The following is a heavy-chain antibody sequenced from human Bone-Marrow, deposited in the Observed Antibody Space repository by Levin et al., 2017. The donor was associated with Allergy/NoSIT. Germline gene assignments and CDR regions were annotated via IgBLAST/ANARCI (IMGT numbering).Heavy chain of an antibody. D-gene: IGHD6-6*01. V-gene: IGHV3-23*01. J-gene: IGHJ4*02. CDR1: GFTFSSYA. CDR2: ISGSGGST. Sequence: PGGSLRLSCAASGFTFSSYAMSWVRQAPGKGLEWVSAISGSGGSTYYADSVKGRFTISRDNSKNTLYLQMNSLRAEDTAVYYCAKAAPPGFEYSSSSDYWGQGTLVTVSS. CDR3: AKAAPPGFEYSSSSDY.